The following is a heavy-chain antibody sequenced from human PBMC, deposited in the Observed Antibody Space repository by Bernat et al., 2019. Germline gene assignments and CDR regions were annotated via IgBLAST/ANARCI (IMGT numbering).Heavy chain of an antibody. Sequence: EVQLEDSGVGLVQPGGFLRLSCALSGITVTSYYMSWVRQAPGKGLEWVSVVSNGGHTYYTDSVKGRFTVFRHKSNNTLSLQMNSLGLEDTAVYYCAGSVTTPGGIDVWGQGAMVTVSS. J-gene: IGHJ3*01. CDR1: GITVTSYY. CDR3: AGSVTTPGGIDV. D-gene: IGHD4-17*01. V-gene: IGHV3-53*04. CDR2: VSNGGHT.